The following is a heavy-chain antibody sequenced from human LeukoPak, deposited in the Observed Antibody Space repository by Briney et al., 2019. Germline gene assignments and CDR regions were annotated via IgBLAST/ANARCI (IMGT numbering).Heavy chain of an antibody. CDR3: TTDLALVVYDY. J-gene: IGHJ4*02. D-gene: IGHD3-22*01. CDR1: GFTFSNAW. V-gene: IGHV3-15*01. Sequence: GGSLRLSCVASGFTFSNAWMRWVRQAPGKGLEWVGRIKRKTDDGTADYAAPVKGRFTISRDDSKNTLYLQMNSLKTEDTAVYYCTTDLALVVYDYWGQGTLVTVSS. CDR2: IKRKTDDGTA.